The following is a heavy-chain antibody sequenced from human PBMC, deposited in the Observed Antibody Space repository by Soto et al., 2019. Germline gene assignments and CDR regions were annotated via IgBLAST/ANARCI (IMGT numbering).Heavy chain of an antibody. CDR2: INPSGGST. J-gene: IGHJ5*02. CDR3: AREGIVGATRGWFDP. V-gene: IGHV1-46*03. D-gene: IGHD1-26*01. Sequence: QVQLVQSGAEVKKPGASVKVSCKASGYTFTSYYMHWVRQAPGQGLEWMGIINPSGGSTSYAQKFQGRVTMTRDTSTSTVYMELSSLRSEDTAVYYCAREGIVGATRGWFDPWGQGTLFTVSS. CDR1: GYTFTSYY.